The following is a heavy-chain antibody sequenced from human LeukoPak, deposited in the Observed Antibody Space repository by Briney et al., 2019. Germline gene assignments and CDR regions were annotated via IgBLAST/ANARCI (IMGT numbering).Heavy chain of an antibody. V-gene: IGHV3-21*01. CDR3: ARDAFSIAVAGTVFDP. CDR1: GFTFSSYS. D-gene: IGHD6-19*01. Sequence: GGSLRLSCAASGFTFSSYSMNWVRQAPGKGLEWVSSISSSSSYIYYADSVKGRFTISRDNAKNSLYLQMNSLRAEDTAVYYCARDAFSIAVAGTVFDPWGQGTLVTVSS. CDR2: ISSSSSYI. J-gene: IGHJ5*02.